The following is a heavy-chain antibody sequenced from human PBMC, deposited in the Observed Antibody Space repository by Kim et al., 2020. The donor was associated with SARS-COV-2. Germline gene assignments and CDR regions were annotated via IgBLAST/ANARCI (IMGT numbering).Heavy chain of an antibody. J-gene: IGHJ4*02. D-gene: IGHD3-22*01. CDR3: ASSPYYYVFDY. V-gene: IGHV4-39*01. CDR1: GGSISSSNYY. CDR2: IYYSGST. Sequence: SETLSLTCTVSGGSISSSNYYWGWIRQPPGKGLEWVGSIYYSGSTYYNPSLKSRVTISVDTSKNQFSLRLTSVTAADAAFYYCASSPYYYVFDYWGPGTLVTVSS.